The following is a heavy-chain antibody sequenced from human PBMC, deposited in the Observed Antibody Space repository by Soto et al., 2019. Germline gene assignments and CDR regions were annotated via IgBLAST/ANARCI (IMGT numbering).Heavy chain of an antibody. V-gene: IGHV3-66*01. J-gene: IGHJ6*02. CDR1: GFTVSSNY. CDR3: ARDRITTGMDV. D-gene: IGHD1-1*01. Sequence: EVQLVESGGGLVQPGGSLRLSCAASGFTVSSNYMSWVRQAPGKGLEWVSVIYSRGSTDYADSVKGRFTISRDNSKNTLYLQMNSLRAEDTAVDYCARDRITTGMDVWGQGTTVTV. CDR2: IYSRGST.